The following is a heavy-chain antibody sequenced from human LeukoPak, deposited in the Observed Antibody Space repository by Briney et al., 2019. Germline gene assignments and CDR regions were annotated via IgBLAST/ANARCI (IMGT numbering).Heavy chain of an antibody. Sequence: SQTLSLTCTVSGGSISSGSYYWSWIRQPAGKGLEWIGRIYTSGNTKYNPSLKSRVTISVDTSKNQFSLKLSSVTAADTAVYYCARGGTTPQSEIWIQLWSLRDDAFDIWGQGTMVTVSS. D-gene: IGHD5-18*01. CDR3: ARGGTTPQSEIWIQLWSLRDDAFDI. CDR2: IYTSGNT. CDR1: GGSISSGSYY. J-gene: IGHJ3*02. V-gene: IGHV4-61*02.